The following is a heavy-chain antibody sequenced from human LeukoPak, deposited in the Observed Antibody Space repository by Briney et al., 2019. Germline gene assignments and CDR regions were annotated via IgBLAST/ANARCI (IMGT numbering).Heavy chain of an antibody. D-gene: IGHD6-13*01. Sequence: SETLSLTCTVSGGSISSESYYWSWIRQPAGKALEWIVRINTSGNINYNPSLKSRATLSVDTYNNQFSLKLSSLTAADTAVYYCARGLSSSWYWFDTWGQGTLVTVSS. V-gene: IGHV4-61*02. CDR3: ARGLSSSWYWFDT. CDR1: GGSISSESYY. J-gene: IGHJ5*02. CDR2: INTSGNI.